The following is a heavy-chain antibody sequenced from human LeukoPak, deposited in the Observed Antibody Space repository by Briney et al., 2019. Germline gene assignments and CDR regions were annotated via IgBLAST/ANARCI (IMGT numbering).Heavy chain of an antibody. D-gene: IGHD5-12*01. V-gene: IGHV1-8*03. CDR3: ARGLTYSGHDSFMY. CDR2: MNPNSGNT. J-gene: IGHJ4*02. CDR1: GYTFTSYD. Sequence: ASVKVSCKASGYTFTSYDINWVRQATGQGLEWMGWMNPNSGNTGYAQKFQGRVTITRNTSISTAYMELSSLRSEDTAVYYCARGLTYSGHDSFMYWGQGTLVTVSS.